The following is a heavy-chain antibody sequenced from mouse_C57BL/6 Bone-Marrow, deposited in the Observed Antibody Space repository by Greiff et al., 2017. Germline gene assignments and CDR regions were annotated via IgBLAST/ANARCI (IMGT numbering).Heavy chain of an antibody. J-gene: IGHJ1*03. D-gene: IGHD1-1*01. CDR1: GFTFSAYG. Sequence: EVKLMESGGGLVQPGGSLQLSCAASGFTFSAYGMHWVRQAPEKGLEWVAYISSCSSTIYYADTVKGRFTISRDNAKNTLFLQMTSLRSEDTAMYYGARRTTVRYWYFDVWGTGTTVTVSS. CDR2: ISSCSSTI. CDR3: ARRTTVRYWYFDV. V-gene: IGHV5-17*01.